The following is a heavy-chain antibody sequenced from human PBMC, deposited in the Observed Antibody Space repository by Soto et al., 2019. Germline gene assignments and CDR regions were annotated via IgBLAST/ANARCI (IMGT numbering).Heavy chain of an antibody. CDR2: IYYSGST. Sequence: SETLSLTCTVSGGSISSGGYYWSWIRQHPGKGLEWIGYIYYSGSTYYNPSLKSRVTISVDTSKNQFSLKLSSVTAADTAVYYCARDLLAVAGHYFDYWGRGTLVTVSS. J-gene: IGHJ4*02. D-gene: IGHD6-19*01. CDR1: GGSISSGGYY. V-gene: IGHV4-31*03. CDR3: ARDLLAVAGHYFDY.